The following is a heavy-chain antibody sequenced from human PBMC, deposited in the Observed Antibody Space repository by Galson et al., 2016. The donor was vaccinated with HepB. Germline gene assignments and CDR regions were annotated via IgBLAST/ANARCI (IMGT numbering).Heavy chain of an antibody. D-gene: IGHD6-6*01. Sequence: SLRLSCAASGFTFRDRAMSWVRQAPVRGLEWVANIKQDGSEQYYVDSLKGRFTISRDNTENSLYLQMSSLRSDDTAVYYCARGSIAARSHFDYWGQGTLVTVSS. CDR1: GFTFRDRA. J-gene: IGHJ4*02. CDR3: ARGSIAARSHFDY. V-gene: IGHV3-7*03. CDR2: IKQDGSEQ.